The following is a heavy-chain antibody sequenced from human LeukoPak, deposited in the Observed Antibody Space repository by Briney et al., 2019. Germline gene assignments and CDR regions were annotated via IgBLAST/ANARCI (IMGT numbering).Heavy chain of an antibody. J-gene: IGHJ4*02. Sequence: PGESLRLSCAASGFTFSSYAMSWVRQAPGKGLELVSAISGSGGSTYYADSVKGRYTISRDNSKNTLYLQMNSLRAEDTAVYYCAKDRTLKYQLLYDYWGQRTLVTVSS. CDR2: ISGSGGST. D-gene: IGHD2-2*02. CDR3: AKDRTLKYQLLYDY. V-gene: IGHV3-23*01. CDR1: GFTFSSYA.